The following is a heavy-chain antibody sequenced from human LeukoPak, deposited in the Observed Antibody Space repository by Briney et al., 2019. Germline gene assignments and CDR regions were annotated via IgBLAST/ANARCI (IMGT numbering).Heavy chain of an antibody. Sequence: SETLSLTCTVSGGSISSYYWSWIRQPPGKGLEWIGYIFYSGSTTYKPSLKSRVTISLDTSKTQFSLRLRSVTAADTAVYYCARSLFRYSTKWYYFDYWGQGTLVTVSS. CDR1: GGSISSYY. V-gene: IGHV4-59*01. D-gene: IGHD5-12*01. CDR3: ARSLFRYSTKWYYFDY. J-gene: IGHJ4*02. CDR2: IFYSGST.